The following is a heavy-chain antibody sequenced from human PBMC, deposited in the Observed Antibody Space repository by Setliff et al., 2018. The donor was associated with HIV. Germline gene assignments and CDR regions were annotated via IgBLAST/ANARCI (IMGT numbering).Heavy chain of an antibody. CDR3: ARGATMIVVVSGTFDAFDI. CDR1: GFTFSRYE. CDR2: ISSSGSTI. J-gene: IGHJ3*02. D-gene: IGHD3-22*01. V-gene: IGHV3-48*03. Sequence: GGSLRLSCAASGFTFSRYEMNWVRQAPGKGLEWVSYISSSGSTIYYADSVKGRFTISGDNAKNSLYLQMNSLRAEDTAVYYCARGATMIVVVSGTFDAFDIWGQGTMVTVSS.